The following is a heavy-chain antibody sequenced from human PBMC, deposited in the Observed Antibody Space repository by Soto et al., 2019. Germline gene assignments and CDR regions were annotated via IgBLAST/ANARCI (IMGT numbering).Heavy chain of an antibody. CDR2: IKQDGSEK. J-gene: IGHJ3*02. D-gene: IGHD1-26*01. CDR3: ARVSLSGGATSGAFDN. CDR1: GFTFSSYW. Sequence: GGSLRLSCAASGFTFSSYWMSWVRQAPGKGLEWVAKIKQDGSEKYYVDSVKGRFTISRDNAKNSLYLQMNSLRAEDTAVYYCARVSLSGGATSGAFDNWGQGTMVTVSS. V-gene: IGHV3-7*03.